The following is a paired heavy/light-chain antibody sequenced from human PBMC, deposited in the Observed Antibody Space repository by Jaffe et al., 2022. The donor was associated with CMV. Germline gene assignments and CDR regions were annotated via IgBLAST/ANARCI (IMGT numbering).Light chain of an antibody. CDR3: QQYQNWPIT. V-gene: IGKV3D-15*01. CDR1: QRVTSN. Sequence: DIVMTQSPGTLSVSPGERVTLSCKASQRVTSNLAWYQQKPGQAPRLLIHGASTRATGIPARFSGSGSGTEFSLTISSLQSEDFAIYYCQQYQNWPITFGQGTRLDI. J-gene: IGKJ5*01. CDR2: GAS.
Heavy chain of an antibody. CDR2: IYPDDSDT. Sequence: QLVQSGAEVKKPGESLKISCKGSGYNFNIDWIGWVRQMPGRGLEWMGLIYPDDSDTRYSPSFQGQVTISVDKSTTTAYLQWSSLEASDTAMYYCGRAAGECGGGSCPYDAFDVWGQGTMVSVS. D-gene: IGHD2-21*01. CDR1: GYNFNIDW. J-gene: IGHJ3*01. V-gene: IGHV5-51*01. CDR3: GRAAGECGGGSCPYDAFDV.